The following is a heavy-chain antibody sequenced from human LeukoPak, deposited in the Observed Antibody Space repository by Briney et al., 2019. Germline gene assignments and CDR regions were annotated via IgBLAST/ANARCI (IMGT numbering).Heavy chain of an antibody. CDR1: GYSISSGDY. CDR3: ARNTTEVVTAKWFDP. Sequence: SETLSLTCAVSGYSISSGDYWGWIRQPPGKGLEWIGSIYHSGSTHYNPSLKSRVTISVDTSKNQFSLKLSSVTAADTAVYYCARNTTEVVTAKWFDPWGQGALVTVSS. D-gene: IGHD2-21*02. V-gene: IGHV4-38-2*01. J-gene: IGHJ5*02. CDR2: IYHSGST.